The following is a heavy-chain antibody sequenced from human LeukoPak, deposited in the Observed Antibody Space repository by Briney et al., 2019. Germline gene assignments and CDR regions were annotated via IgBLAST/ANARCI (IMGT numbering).Heavy chain of an antibody. J-gene: IGHJ6*02. V-gene: IGHV3-7*01. CDR1: GFTFSDYC. CDR2: IRQDGRDK. CDR3: ARARGYYDSSGYYYYGMDV. D-gene: IGHD3-22*01. Sequence: GGSLRLSCAVSGFTFSDYCMAWVRQTPGKGLEWVANIRQDGRDKTYVDSVKGRFTISRDNAKSSLFLQMNNLRAEDTAIYYCARARGYYDSSGYYYYGMDVWGQGTTVTVSS.